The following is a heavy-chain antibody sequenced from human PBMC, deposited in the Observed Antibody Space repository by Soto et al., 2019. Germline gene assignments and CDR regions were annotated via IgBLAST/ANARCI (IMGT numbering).Heavy chain of an antibody. CDR2: ISGNSGTT. J-gene: IGHJ4*02. D-gene: IGHD3-3*01. CDR3: AKGRAITVFGVIAPSDS. V-gene: IGHV3-23*01. CDR1: GFNLSNYA. Sequence: EVQLLESGGDFKQPGGSLRLSCEGSGFNLSNYALNWVRQAPGKRLEWVSVISGNSGTTYYAASVKGRFTISRDNSKKALHPHMTSLRAHDPAVCYCAKGRAITVFGVIAPSDSWGPGPRVTVSS.